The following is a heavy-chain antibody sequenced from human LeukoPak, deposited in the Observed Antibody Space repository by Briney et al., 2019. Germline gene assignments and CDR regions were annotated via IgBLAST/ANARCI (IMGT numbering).Heavy chain of an antibody. J-gene: IGHJ4*02. CDR1: GYTFTGYY. V-gene: IGHV1-2*02. D-gene: IGHD6-13*01. Sequence: GASVKVSCKASGYTFTGYYMHWVRQAPGQGLEWMGWINPNSGGTIYAQKFQGRVTMTEDTSTDTAYMELSSLRSEDTAVYYCATRRISYSSSWYLLDYWGQGTLVTVSS. CDR2: INPNSGGT. CDR3: ATRRISYSSSWYLLDY.